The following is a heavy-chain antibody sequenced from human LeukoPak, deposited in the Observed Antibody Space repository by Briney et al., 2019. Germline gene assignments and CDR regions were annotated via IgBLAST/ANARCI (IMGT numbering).Heavy chain of an antibody. CDR2: MNPNSGNT. V-gene: IGHV1-8*01. CDR1: GYTFTSYD. Sequence: GASVKVSCKASGYTFTSYDINWVRQATGQGLEWMGWMNPNSGNTGYAQKFQGRVTMTRNTSISTAYMELSSLRSEDTAVYYCATMGFGWLEQGGYYGMDVWGQGTTVTVSS. CDR3: ATMGFGWLEQGGYYGMDV. D-gene: IGHD3-9*01. J-gene: IGHJ6*02.